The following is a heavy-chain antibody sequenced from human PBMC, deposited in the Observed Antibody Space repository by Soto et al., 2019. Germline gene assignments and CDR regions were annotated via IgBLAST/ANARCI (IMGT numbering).Heavy chain of an antibody. CDR2: ISSLGDST. V-gene: IGHV3-64*01. CDR3: ARRTAGWYFDL. CDR1: GFMFNSYA. J-gene: IGHJ2*01. D-gene: IGHD2-21*02. Sequence: EVQLVESGGGLVQPGWSLRLSCAASGFMFNSYAMHWVRQAPGKGREYVSAISSLGDSTFYANSVKDRFTISRDNSKNTLYLQMGSLRAEDMAVYYCARRTAGWYFDLWGRGTLVTVSS.